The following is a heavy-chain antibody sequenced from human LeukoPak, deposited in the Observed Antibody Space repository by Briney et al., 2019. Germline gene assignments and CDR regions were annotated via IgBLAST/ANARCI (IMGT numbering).Heavy chain of an antibody. Sequence: ASVKVSCKASGYTFTGYYMHWVRQAPGQGLEWMGWINPNSGGTNYAQKFQGRVTMTRDTSISTAYMELSRLRSDDTAVYYCEREYDSSGYSYYGMDVWGQGTTVTVSS. CDR3: EREYDSSGYSYYGMDV. CDR2: INPNSGGT. CDR1: GYTFTGYY. D-gene: IGHD3-22*01. J-gene: IGHJ6*02. V-gene: IGHV1-2*02.